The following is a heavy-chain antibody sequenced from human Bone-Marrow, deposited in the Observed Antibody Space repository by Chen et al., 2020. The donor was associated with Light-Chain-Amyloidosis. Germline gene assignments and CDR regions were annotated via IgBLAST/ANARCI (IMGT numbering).Heavy chain of an antibody. CDR1: GYTFPNDW. CDR3: ARRRDGYNFDY. V-gene: IGHV5-51*01. CDR2: IPPDATEA. Sequence: EVQLEQSGPEVKKPGESLKISCKGSGYTFPNDWIGWVRQMPGKGLEWMGVIPPDATEARYSPSFEGQVTISADKSIPTAYLQGSSLKASDTAMYYCARRRDGYNFDYWGQGTLVTVSS. D-gene: IGHD5-12*01. J-gene: IGHJ4*02.